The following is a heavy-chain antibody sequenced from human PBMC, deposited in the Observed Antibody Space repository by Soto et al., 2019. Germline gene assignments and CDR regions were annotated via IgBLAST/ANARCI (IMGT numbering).Heavy chain of an antibody. CDR2: ISYDGGDF. CDR3: SKSFGAWSGT. CDR1: GFAVSTYG. Sequence: SLRLSCAASGFAVSTYGMHWVRQAPGKGLEWVALISYDGGDFYYADSVKGRFTISRDNSKHTLSLQMNSLRVEDTAAYYCSKSFGAWSGTWGQGTLFTVAS. J-gene: IGHJ5*02. D-gene: IGHD6-19*01. V-gene: IGHV3-30*18.